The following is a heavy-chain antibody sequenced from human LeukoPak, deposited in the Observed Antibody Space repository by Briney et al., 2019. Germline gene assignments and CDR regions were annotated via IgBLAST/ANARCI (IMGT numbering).Heavy chain of an antibody. D-gene: IGHD3-10*01. CDR2: MHPKRGTT. Sequence: ASVKVSCKASGYSFIYYDITWVRQAPGQGLEWMGWMHPKRGTTGSGQKFQGRLTMTRDISISTAYMELSDLRSDDTAVYYCTRSRGFGAGSYGSGSSAWGQGTLVTVSS. V-gene: IGHV1-8*01. CDR3: TRSRGFGAGSYGSGSSA. J-gene: IGHJ5*02. CDR1: GYSFIYYD.